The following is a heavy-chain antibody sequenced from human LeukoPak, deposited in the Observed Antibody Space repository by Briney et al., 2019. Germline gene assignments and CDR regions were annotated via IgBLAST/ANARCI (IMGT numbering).Heavy chain of an antibody. V-gene: IGHV3-23*01. CDR3: AKDPYSGSFYDY. CDR2: ISGSDGST. CDR1: GFTFSSYA. Sequence: PGGSLRLSCAASGFTFSSYAMSWVRQAPGKGLEWVSAISGSDGSTYYADSVKGRFTISRDNSKNTLYLQMNSLRAEDTAVYYCAKDPYSGSFYDYWGQGTLVTVSS. D-gene: IGHD1-26*01. J-gene: IGHJ4*02.